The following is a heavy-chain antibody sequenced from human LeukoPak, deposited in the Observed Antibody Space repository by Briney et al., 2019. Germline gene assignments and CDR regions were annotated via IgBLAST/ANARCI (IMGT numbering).Heavy chain of an antibody. CDR3: ARVVVEAAGGFRNYFDY. CDR2: IYHSGST. J-gene: IGHJ4*02. Sequence: ASETLSLTCTVSGYSISSGNYWGWIRQPPGKGLEWIGSIYHSGSTYYNPSLKSRVTISVDTSKNQFSLKLSSVTAADTAVYYCARVVVEAAGGFRNYFDYWGQGTLVTVSS. D-gene: IGHD3-22*01. V-gene: IGHV4-38-2*02. CDR1: GYSISSGNY.